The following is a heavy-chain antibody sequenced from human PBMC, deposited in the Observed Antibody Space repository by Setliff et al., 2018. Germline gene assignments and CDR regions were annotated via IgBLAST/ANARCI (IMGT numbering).Heavy chain of an antibody. D-gene: IGHD6-19*01. CDR2: IYTKGST. V-gene: IGHV4-4*08. CDR3: ARHATRMYSSGLDP. Sequence: PSETLSLTCSVTGGSMTDFFWNWIRQPPGKGLEWIGYIYTKGSTNYSPSLRSRVTMSLDRSRNQFSLTLNSMTAADTAVYYCARHATRMYSSGLDPWGQGTLVTVSS. J-gene: IGHJ5*02. CDR1: GGSMTDFF.